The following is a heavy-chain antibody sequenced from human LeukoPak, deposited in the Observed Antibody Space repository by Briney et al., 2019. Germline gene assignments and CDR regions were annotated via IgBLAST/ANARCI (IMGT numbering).Heavy chain of an antibody. J-gene: IGHJ4*02. V-gene: IGHV4-4*07. CDR2: IYSSGIT. CDR1: GGSISSYY. CDR3: ARGTSTLDY. Sequence: SETLSLTCTVSGGSISSYYWSWIRLPAGKGLEWIGRIYSSGITDYNPSLKSRVTISVDKSKNQFSLKLSSVTAADTAMYYCARGTSTLDYWGQGTLVTVSS. D-gene: IGHD2-2*01.